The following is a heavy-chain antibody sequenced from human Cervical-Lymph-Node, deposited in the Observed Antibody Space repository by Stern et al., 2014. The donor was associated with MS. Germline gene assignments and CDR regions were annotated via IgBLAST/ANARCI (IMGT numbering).Heavy chain of an antibody. CDR1: GGTFTYYA. J-gene: IGHJ6*02. V-gene: IGHV1-69*06. CDR3: ARGRGYNYGSSGYFGMDV. CDR2: IIPIFGTP. D-gene: IGHD5-18*01. Sequence: QMQLVQSGAEVKKPGSSVKVSCKASGGTFTYYAINWVRQAPGQGLEWMGGIIPIFGTPNYAQKFQGRVTITADNSTSTSYMELSSLRSEDTAVYYCARGRGYNYGSSGYFGMDVWGQGTTVTVSS.